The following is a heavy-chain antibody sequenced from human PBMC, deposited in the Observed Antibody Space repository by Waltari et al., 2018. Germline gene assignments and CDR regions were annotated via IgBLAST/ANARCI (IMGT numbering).Heavy chain of an antibody. CDR3: ATLQTTVSANPVDY. D-gene: IGHD4-17*01. CDR1: GYTLTELS. CDR2: WDPEDWET. V-gene: IGHV1-24*01. J-gene: IGHJ4*02. Sequence: QVQLVQSGAEVKKPGASVKVSCKVSGYTLTELSMHWVRQAPGKGLEWMGGWDPEDWETIYAQKFQGRVTMTEDTSTDTAYMELSSLRSEDTAVYYSATLQTTVSANPVDYWGQGTLVTVSS.